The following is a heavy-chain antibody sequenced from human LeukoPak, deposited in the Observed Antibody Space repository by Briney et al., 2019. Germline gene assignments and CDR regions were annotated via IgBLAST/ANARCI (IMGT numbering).Heavy chain of an antibody. D-gene: IGHD5-18*01. J-gene: IGHJ4*02. Sequence: PGGSLSSSSAASGFTSSYNYKSGRRPAPGKGVWGVSVINSGSTTYYADSVKGRFTISRDNSKNTLYLQMNSLRAEDTAVYYCARVRRNSNVPLWGARTLVTVST. V-gene: IGHV3-53*01. CDR1: GFTSSYNY. CDR2: INSGSTT. CDR3: ARVRRNSNVPL.